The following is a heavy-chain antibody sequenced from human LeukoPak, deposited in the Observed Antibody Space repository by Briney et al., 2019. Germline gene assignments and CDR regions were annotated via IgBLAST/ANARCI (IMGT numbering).Heavy chain of an antibody. J-gene: IGHJ6*03. D-gene: IGHD3-22*01. CDR1: GGTFSSYS. Sequence: SVKVSCKGSGGTFSSYSISWVRQAPGQGLEWMGGIIPAFGTAHCAQKFQGRVTFTTDESTTTAYMELRSPRSEDTAVYYCASEGNYDSSGYSRYNYYYMDVWGKGTAVTVSS. CDR2: IIPAFGTA. V-gene: IGHV1-69*05. CDR3: ASEGNYDSSGYSRYNYYYMDV.